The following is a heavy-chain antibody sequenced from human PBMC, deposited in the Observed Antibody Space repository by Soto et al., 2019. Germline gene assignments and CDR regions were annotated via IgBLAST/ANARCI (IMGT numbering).Heavy chain of an antibody. CDR3: ATPFDTSGWYAY. J-gene: IGHJ4*02. D-gene: IGHD6-19*01. Sequence: PGESLKISCKGSGYRFTSYWIGWVRQMPGKGLELMGIIYPDDSDTRYSPSFQGHVTISADKSISATYLQGNNLKASDTAMYYCATPFDTSGWYAYWGQGTLVTVSS. CDR1: GYRFTSYW. V-gene: IGHV5-51*01. CDR2: IYPDDSDT.